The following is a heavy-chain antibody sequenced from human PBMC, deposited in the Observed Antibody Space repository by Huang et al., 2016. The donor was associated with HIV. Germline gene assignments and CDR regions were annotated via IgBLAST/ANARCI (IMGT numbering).Heavy chain of an antibody. CDR2: IKQDGSEK. D-gene: IGHD3-3*01. Sequence: EVQLVESGGGLVQPGGSLRLSCAASGFTFRSYWMSWVRQAPGKGREWVANIKQDGSEKDYVDSVKGRFTISRDNVKNALYLQMYSLRVEDTAIYYCARGGAPYYDFWSGGHHYGMDVWGQGTTVTVSS. V-gene: IGHV3-7*04. CDR1: GFTFRSYW. CDR3: ARGGAPYYDFWSGGHHYGMDV. J-gene: IGHJ6*02.